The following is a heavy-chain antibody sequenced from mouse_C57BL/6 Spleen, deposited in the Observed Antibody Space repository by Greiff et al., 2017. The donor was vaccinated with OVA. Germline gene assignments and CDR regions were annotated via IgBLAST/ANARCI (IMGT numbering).Heavy chain of an antibody. CDR3: ARGEVAVGY. CDR1: GYTFTSYW. CDR2: INPSSGYT. J-gene: IGHJ2*01. Sequence: VQLKESGAELAKPGASVKLSCKASGYTFTSYWMPWVKQRPGQGLEWIGYINPSSGYTKYNQKFKDKATLTEDKSSSTAYMQLSSRTYDDAAVYYCARGEVAVGYWGQGTTLTVSS. V-gene: IGHV1-7*01. D-gene: IGHD1-1*01.